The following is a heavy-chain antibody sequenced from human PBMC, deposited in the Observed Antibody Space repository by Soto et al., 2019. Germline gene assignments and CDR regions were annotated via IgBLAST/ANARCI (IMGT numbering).Heavy chain of an antibody. D-gene: IGHD2-2*01. CDR1: GFTFSNFA. Sequence: GGSLRLPCAGSGFTFSNFAMTWVRQAPGKGLEWVSTTRSNGEHTYYANSVKGRFTVSRDNSKNTLFLEMSSLRAEDTAVYFCAKDSKSVAVSAARVYGMDVWGQGTTVTVSS. CDR3: AKDSKSVAVSAARVYGMDV. CDR2: TRSNGEHT. J-gene: IGHJ6*02. V-gene: IGHV3-23*01.